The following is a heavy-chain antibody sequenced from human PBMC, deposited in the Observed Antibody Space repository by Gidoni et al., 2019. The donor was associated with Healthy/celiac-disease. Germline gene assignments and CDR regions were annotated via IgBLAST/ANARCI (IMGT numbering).Heavy chain of an antibody. CDR3: ARTPPVSSGWYSPLMTFDP. V-gene: IGHV4-39*01. CDR1: GGSISSSSYY. D-gene: IGHD6-19*01. J-gene: IGHJ5*02. CDR2: IYYSGST. Sequence: QLQLQESGPGLVKPSATLSLTCTVSGGSISSSSYYWGWIRQPPGKGLEWIGIIYYSGSTYYNPSLKSRVTISVDTSKNQFSLKLSSVTAADTAVYYCARTPPVSSGWYSPLMTFDPWGQGTLVTVSS.